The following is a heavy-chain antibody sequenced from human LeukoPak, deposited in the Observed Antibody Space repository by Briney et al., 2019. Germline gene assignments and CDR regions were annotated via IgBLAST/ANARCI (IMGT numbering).Heavy chain of an antibody. J-gene: IGHJ4*02. Sequence: GGSLRLSCAASGFTFSSYEMNWVRQAPGKGLEWVSYISSSSSTIYYADSVKGRFTISRDNAKNSLYLQMNSLRAEDTAVYYCAREGELNFDYWGQGTLVTVSS. V-gene: IGHV3-48*01. CDR1: GFTFSSYE. CDR3: AREGELNFDY. CDR2: ISSSSSTI. D-gene: IGHD5-24*01.